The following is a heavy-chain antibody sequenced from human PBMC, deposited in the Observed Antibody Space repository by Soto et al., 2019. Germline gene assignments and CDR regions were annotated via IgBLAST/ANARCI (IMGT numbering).Heavy chain of an antibody. CDR3: ADFIAARLYFFDP. V-gene: IGHV1-18*01. J-gene: IGHJ5*02. CDR1: GYTFTSYG. Sequence: DSVKVSCKASGYTFTSYGISWVRQAPGQGLEWMGWISAYNGNTNYAQKLQGRVTMTTDTSTSTAYMELRSLRSDDTAVYYCADFIAARLYFFDPWRQGTLDIVSS. CDR2: ISAYNGNT. D-gene: IGHD6-6*01.